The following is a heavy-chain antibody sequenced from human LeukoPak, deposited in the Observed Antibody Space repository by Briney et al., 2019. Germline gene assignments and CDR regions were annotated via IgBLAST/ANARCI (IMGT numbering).Heavy chain of an antibody. CDR3: AKGGITMVRGVPANIDY. D-gene: IGHD3-10*01. J-gene: IGHJ4*02. CDR1: GFTFDDYA. V-gene: IGHV3-9*01. CDR2: ISWNSGSI. Sequence: GGSLRLSCAASGFTFDDYAMHWVRQAPGKGLEWVSGISWNSGSIGYADSVKGRFTISRDNAKNSLYLQMNSLRAEDTALYYCAKGGITMVRGVPANIDYWGQGTLVTVSS.